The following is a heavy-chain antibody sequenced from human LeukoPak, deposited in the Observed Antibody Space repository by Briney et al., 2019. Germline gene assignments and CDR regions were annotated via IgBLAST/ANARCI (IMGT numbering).Heavy chain of an antibody. D-gene: IGHD3-22*01. CDR1: GFTFSSYA. Sequence: GGSLRLSCAASGFTFSSYAMHWVRQAPGKGLEWGAVISYDGSNKYYADSVKGRFTISRDNSKNTLYLQMNSLRAEDTAVYYCAKDLDYYDSTGYWGQGTLVTVSS. J-gene: IGHJ4*02. V-gene: IGHV3-30-3*01. CDR2: ISYDGSNK. CDR3: AKDLDYYDSTGY.